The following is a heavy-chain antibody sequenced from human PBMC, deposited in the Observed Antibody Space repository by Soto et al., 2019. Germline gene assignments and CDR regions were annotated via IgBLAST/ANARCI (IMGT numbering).Heavy chain of an antibody. CDR2: ISAYNGNT. D-gene: IGHD3-9*01. CDR1: GYTFTSHG. CDR3: ARDMPRYFDWLLRSP. V-gene: IGHV1-18*01. Sequence: ASVKVSCKASGYTFTSHGISWVRQAPGQGLEWMGWISAYNGNTNYAQKLQGRVTMTTDTSTSTAYMELRSLRSDDTAVYYCARDMPRYFDWLLRSPWGQGTLVTVSS. J-gene: IGHJ5*02.